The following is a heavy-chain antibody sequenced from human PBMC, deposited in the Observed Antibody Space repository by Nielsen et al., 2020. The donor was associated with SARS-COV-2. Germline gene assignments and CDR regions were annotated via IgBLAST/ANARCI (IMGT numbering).Heavy chain of an antibody. CDR3: ARSYGAFDF. CDR2: INADNGNT. Sequence: ASVKVSCKASGYTFTSYAMHWVRQAPGQRLEWMGWINADNGNTKYSQKFQGRVTITRDTSTSTAYMELSSLRSVDTAVYYCARSYGAFDFWGQGTMVTVSS. CDR1: GYTFTSYA. V-gene: IGHV1-3*01. J-gene: IGHJ3*01. D-gene: IGHD5-18*01.